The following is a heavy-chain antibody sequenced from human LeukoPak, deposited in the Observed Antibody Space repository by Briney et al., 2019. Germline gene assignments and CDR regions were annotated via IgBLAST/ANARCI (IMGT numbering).Heavy chain of an antibody. V-gene: IGHV4-34*01. J-gene: IGHJ6*02. CDR2: INHSGST. D-gene: IGHD6-6*01. CDR3: ARGRRIAARLWVPYYYYGMDV. Sequence: SETLSLTCAVYGGSFSGYYWSWIRQPPGKGLEWIGEINHSGSTNYNPSLKSRVTISVDTSKNQFSLKLSSVTAADTAVYYCARGRRIAARLWVPYYYYGMDVWGQGTTVTVSS. CDR1: GGSFSGYY.